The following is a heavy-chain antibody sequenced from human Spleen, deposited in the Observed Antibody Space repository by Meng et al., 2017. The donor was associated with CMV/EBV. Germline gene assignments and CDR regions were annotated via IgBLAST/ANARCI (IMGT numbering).Heavy chain of an antibody. J-gene: IGHJ4*02. CDR1: GGSISSGDDY. Sequence: SETLSLTCTVSGGSISSGDDYWSWIRQPPGKGLEWIGYIYYSGSTYYNPSLKSRVTISVDTSKNQFSLKLSSVTAADTAVYYCAREHSSGYYSNYWGQGTLVTVSS. CDR2: IYYSGST. CDR3: AREHSSGYYSNY. V-gene: IGHV4-30-4*08. D-gene: IGHD3-22*01.